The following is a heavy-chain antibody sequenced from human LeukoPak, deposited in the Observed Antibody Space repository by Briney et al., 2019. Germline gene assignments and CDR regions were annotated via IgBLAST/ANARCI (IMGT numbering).Heavy chain of an antibody. J-gene: IGHJ4*02. CDR3: ARSPRDIPNY. V-gene: IGHV3-74*01. D-gene: IGHD3-9*01. CDR2: INTDRTTT. CDR1: GFTFSSSW. Sequence: PGGSLRPSCAASGFTFSSSWMYWVRQPPGKGLVWVSRINTDRTTTGYADSVKGRFTISRDNAKNTLYLQMNSLRAEDTAVYYCARSPRDIPNYWGQGTLVSVSS.